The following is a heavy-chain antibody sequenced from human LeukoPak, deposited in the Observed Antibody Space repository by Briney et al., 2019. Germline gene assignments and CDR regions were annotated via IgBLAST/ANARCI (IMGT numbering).Heavy chain of an antibody. Sequence: SETLSLTCAVYGGFFSGYYWSWLRQPAGKALEWIGEINHSENNNYNPSLKSRVTISVDTSKNQYSLKLSAVTAADTAVYYCARGRGIAARMLHFDYWRQGTLVSVSS. CDR2: INHSENN. CDR1: GGFFSGYY. J-gene: IGHJ4*02. CDR3: ARGRGIAARMLHFDY. V-gene: IGHV4-34*01. D-gene: IGHD6-6*01.